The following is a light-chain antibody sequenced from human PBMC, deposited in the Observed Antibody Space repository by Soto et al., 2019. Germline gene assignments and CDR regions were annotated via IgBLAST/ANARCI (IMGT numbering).Light chain of an antibody. CDR2: DVS. V-gene: IGLV2-14*01. CDR3: SSYTRSSAYV. CDR1: SSDVGGYNY. Sequence: SSLTQPASVSASPGQWITISCTGTSSDVGGYNYVSWYRQHPGRAPKLMIYDVSNRPSGVSNRFSGSKSGNTASLTISGLQAEDEADYYCSSYTRSSAYVFGTGTKVTVL. J-gene: IGLJ1*01.